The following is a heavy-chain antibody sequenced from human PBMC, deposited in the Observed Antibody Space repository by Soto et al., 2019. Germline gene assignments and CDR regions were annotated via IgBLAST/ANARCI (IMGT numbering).Heavy chain of an antibody. CDR3: ARGRYCSGGSCINYGMDV. J-gene: IGHJ6*02. Sequence: ASVKVSCKASGYTFTSYYMHWARQAPGQGLEWMGIINPSGGSTSYAQKFQGRVTMTRDTSTSTVYMELSSLRSEDTAVYYCARGRYCSGGSCINYGMDVWGQGTTVTVSS. D-gene: IGHD2-15*01. V-gene: IGHV1-46*01. CDR2: INPSGGST. CDR1: GYTFTSYY.